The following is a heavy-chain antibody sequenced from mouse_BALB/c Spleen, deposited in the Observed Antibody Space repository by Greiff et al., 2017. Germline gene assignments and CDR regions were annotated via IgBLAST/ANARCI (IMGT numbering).Heavy chain of an antibody. CDR1: GFSLTDYG. CDR3: AKHLDSSGYIYAMDY. Sequence: VKLVESGPGLVAPSQSLSITCTVSGFSLTDYGVSWIRQPPGKGLEWLGVIWGGGSTYYNSALKSRLSISKDNSKSQVFLKMNSLQTDDTAMYYCAKHLDSSGYIYAMDYWGQGTSVTVSS. D-gene: IGHD3-2*01. J-gene: IGHJ4*01. CDR2: IWGGGST. V-gene: IGHV2-6-5*01.